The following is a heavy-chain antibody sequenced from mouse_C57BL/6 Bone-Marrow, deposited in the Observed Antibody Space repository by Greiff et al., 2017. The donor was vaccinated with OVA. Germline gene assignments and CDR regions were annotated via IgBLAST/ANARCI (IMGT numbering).Heavy chain of an antibody. Sequence: VQLQQPGAELVKPGASVKMSCKASGYTFTSYWITWVKQRPGQGLEWIGDIYPGSGSTNYNEKFKSKATLTVDTSSSTAYMQLSSLTSEDSAVYYCATSSIVTTDYYAMDYWGQGTSVTVSS. CDR2: IYPGSGST. J-gene: IGHJ4*01. CDR3: ATSSIVTTDYYAMDY. V-gene: IGHV1-55*01. D-gene: IGHD2-5*01. CDR1: GYTFTSYW.